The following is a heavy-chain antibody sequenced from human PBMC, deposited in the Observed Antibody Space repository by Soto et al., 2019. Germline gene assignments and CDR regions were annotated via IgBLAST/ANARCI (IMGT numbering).Heavy chain of an antibody. CDR1: GGSVSSGSYY. J-gene: IGHJ4*02. Sequence: PSATLSLTCTVSGGSVSSGSYYWSWIRQPPGRGLEWIGYIYYSGSTNYNPSLKSRVTISVDTSKNQFSLKLSSVTAADTAVYYCARVPKSVAGRIFDYWGQGTLVTVSS. V-gene: IGHV4-61*01. CDR2: IYYSGST. D-gene: IGHD6-19*01. CDR3: ARVPKSVAGRIFDY.